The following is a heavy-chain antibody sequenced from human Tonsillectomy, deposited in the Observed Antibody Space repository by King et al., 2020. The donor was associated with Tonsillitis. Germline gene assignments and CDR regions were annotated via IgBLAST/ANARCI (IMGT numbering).Heavy chain of an antibody. D-gene: IGHD3-22*01. CDR2: IYPGDSDT. J-gene: IGHJ4*02. CDR3: ARQVLYDSSGPYGDY. CDR1: GYSFTSYW. V-gene: IGHV5-51*01. Sequence: VQLVESGAEVKKPGESLKISCKGSGYSFTSYWIGWVRQMPGKGLEWMGIIYPGDSDTRYSPSFQGQVTISADKSISTAYLQWSSLKASDTAMYYCARQVLYDSSGPYGDYWGQGTLVTVSS.